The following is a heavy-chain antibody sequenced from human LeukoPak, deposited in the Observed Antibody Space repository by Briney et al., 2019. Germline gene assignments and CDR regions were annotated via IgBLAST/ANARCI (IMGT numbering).Heavy chain of an antibody. J-gene: IGHJ6*03. CDR3: ARVGGFGEFDYYYYMDV. Sequence: KSSETLSLTCTVSGGSISSYYWSWIRQPAGKGLEWIGRIYTSGSTNYNPSLKSRVTMSVDASKNQFSLKLSSVTAADTAVYYCARVGGFGEFDYYYYMDVWGKGTTVTISS. CDR1: GGSISSYY. CDR2: IYTSGST. D-gene: IGHD3-10*01. V-gene: IGHV4-4*07.